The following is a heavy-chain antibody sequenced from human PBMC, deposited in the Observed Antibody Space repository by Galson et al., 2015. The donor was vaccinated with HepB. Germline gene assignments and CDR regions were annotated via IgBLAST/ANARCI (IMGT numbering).Heavy chain of an antibody. CDR2: ITGSGANT. CDR1: GLTFDKYG. Sequence: LRLSCAASGLTFDKYGMSWVRQAPGKGLEWVSAITGSGANTWYSDSVKGRFTISRDNPKNTLYLQMRSLRGEDTAIYYCAPGYVSDWYDYCGQGILVTVSS. V-gene: IGHV3-23*01. J-gene: IGHJ4*02. CDR3: APGYVSDWYDY. D-gene: IGHD6-19*01.